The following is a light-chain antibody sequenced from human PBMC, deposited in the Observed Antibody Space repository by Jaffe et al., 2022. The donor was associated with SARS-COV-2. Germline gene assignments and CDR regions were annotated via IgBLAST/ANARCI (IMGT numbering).Light chain of an antibody. CDR1: QSVSSSH. V-gene: IGKV3-20*01. CDR3: QQYGGSPNT. Sequence: EIVLTQSPGTLSLSPGERATLSCRASQSVSSSHLAWYQQKPGQAPRLLMYGASSRATGIPDRFSGSGSGTDFTLTISRLEPEDFAVYYCQQYGGSPNTFGPGTKVDIK. J-gene: IGKJ3*01. CDR2: GAS.